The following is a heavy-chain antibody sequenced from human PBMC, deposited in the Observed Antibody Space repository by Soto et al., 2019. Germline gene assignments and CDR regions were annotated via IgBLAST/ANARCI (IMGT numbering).Heavy chain of an antibody. CDR2: IWYDGSNK. J-gene: IGHJ4*02. CDR3: ARVRYSSGWCADFDY. D-gene: IGHD6-19*01. V-gene: IGHV3-33*01. Sequence: QVQLVESGGGVVQPGRSLRLSCAASGFTFSSYGMHWVRQAPGKGLEWVAGIWYDGSNKYYADSVKGRFTISRDNSKKKLYLPMHRLRAEDTAVYYCARVRYSSGWCADFDYWGQGTLVTVSS. CDR1: GFTFSSYG.